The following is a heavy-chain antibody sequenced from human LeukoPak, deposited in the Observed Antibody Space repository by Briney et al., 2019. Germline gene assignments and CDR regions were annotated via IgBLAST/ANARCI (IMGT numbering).Heavy chain of an antibody. D-gene: IGHD6-19*01. CDR1: GFTFDDYA. Sequence: GRSLRLSCAASGFTFDDYAMHWVRQAPGKGLEWVSGISWNSGSIGYADSVKGRFTISRDNAKNSLYLQMDSLRAEDMVLYYCAKSVEAVAGFFDYWGQGTLVTVSS. V-gene: IGHV3-9*03. CDR2: ISWNSGSI. CDR3: AKSVEAVAGFFDY. J-gene: IGHJ4*02.